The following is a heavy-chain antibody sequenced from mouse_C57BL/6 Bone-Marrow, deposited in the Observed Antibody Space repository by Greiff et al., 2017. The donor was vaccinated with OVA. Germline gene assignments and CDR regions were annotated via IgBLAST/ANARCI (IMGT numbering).Heavy chain of an antibody. V-gene: IGHV1-15*01. Sequence: QVQLQQSGAELVRPGASVTLSCKASGYTFTDYEMHWVKQTPVHGLEWIGAIDPETGGTAYNQKFKGKAILTADKASSTAYMELRSLTSEDSAVYYCTKALYYYGSSYEGFDYWGQGTTLTVSS. D-gene: IGHD1-1*01. CDR2: IDPETGGT. CDR1: GYTFTDYE. J-gene: IGHJ2*01. CDR3: TKALYYYGSSYEGFDY.